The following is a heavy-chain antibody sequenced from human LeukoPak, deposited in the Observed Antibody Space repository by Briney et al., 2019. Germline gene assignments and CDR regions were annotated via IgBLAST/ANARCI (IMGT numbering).Heavy chain of an antibody. D-gene: IGHD3-3*01. CDR1: GFTFSSYA. CDR3: ARDETIFGVVIIPTSARFDY. V-gene: IGHV3-30-3*01. Sequence: PGGSLRLSCAASGFTFSSYAMHWVRQAPGKGLEWVAVISYDGSNKYYADSVKGRFTISRDNSKNTLYLQMNSLRAEDTAVYYCARDETIFGVVIIPTSARFDYWGQGTLVTVSS. J-gene: IGHJ4*02. CDR2: ISYDGSNK.